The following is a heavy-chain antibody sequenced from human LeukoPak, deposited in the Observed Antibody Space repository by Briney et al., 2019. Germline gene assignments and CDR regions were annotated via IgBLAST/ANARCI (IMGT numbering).Heavy chain of an antibody. V-gene: IGHV4-34*01. CDR2: INHSGST. Sequence: NPSETLSLTCAVYGGSFSGYYWSWIRQPPGKGLEWIGEINHSGSTNYNPSLKSRVTISVDTSKNQFSLKLSSVTAADTAVYYCARAAYRAAAGLYYYYGMDVWGQGTTVTVSS. CDR3: ARAAYRAAAGLYYYYGMDV. CDR1: GGSFSGYY. D-gene: IGHD6-13*01. J-gene: IGHJ6*02.